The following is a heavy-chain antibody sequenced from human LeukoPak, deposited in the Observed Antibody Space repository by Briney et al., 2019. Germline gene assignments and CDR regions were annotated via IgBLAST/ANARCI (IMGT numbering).Heavy chain of an antibody. CDR3: ARATKLAADSSGWS. Sequence: GGSLRLSCAASGFTFDDYAMHWVRQAPGKGLEWVSGISWNSGSIGYADSVKGRFTISRDNAKNSLYLQMNSLRAEDTAVYYCARATKLAADSSGWSWGQGTMVTVSS. CDR2: ISWNSGSI. D-gene: IGHD6-19*01. CDR1: GFTFDDYA. V-gene: IGHV3-9*01. J-gene: IGHJ3*01.